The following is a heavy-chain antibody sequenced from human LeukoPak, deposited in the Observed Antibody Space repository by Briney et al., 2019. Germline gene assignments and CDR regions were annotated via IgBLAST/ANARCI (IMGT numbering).Heavy chain of an antibody. CDR3: AKVLYYDFWSGYFDY. J-gene: IGHJ4*02. CDR2: IRSSGSSI. D-gene: IGHD3-3*01. Sequence: GGSLRLSCAASGFTFSDYYMSWIRQAPGKGLEWVSYIRSSGSSIYYADSVKGRFTISRDNSKNTLYLQMNSLRAEDMAVYYCAKVLYYDFWSGYFDYWGQGTLVTVSS. V-gene: IGHV3-11*01. CDR1: GFTFSDYY.